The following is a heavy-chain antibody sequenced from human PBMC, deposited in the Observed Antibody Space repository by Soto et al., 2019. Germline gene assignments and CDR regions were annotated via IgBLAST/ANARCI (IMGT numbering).Heavy chain of an antibody. D-gene: IGHD3-9*01. J-gene: IGHJ6*02. V-gene: IGHV1-8*01. CDR1: GYTFTSYD. CDR2: MNPNSGNT. CDR3: ARGQLPYFDWLEPYGMDV. Sequence: ASVKVSCKASGYTFTSYDINWVRQATGQGLEWMGWMNPNSGNTGYAQKFQGKVTMTRSTSISTAYMELSSLRSEDTAVYYCARGQLPYFDWLEPYGMDVWGQGTTVTVSS.